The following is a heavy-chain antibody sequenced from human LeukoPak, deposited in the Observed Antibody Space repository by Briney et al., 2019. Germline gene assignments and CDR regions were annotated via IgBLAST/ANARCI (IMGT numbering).Heavy chain of an antibody. V-gene: IGHV4-39*01. CDR2: IYYNGNT. CDR3: ARQALWSSGWYEVPWFDP. Sequence: PSETLSLTCTVSGVSVRSSDSYWVWVRQPPGKGLEWVGSIYYNGNTPFNPSLKSRLSISVDTSKNQFSLRMTPVTAADTAVYYCARQALWSSGWYEVPWFDPWGQGTLVTVSS. J-gene: IGHJ5*02. CDR1: GVSVRSSDSY. D-gene: IGHD6-19*01.